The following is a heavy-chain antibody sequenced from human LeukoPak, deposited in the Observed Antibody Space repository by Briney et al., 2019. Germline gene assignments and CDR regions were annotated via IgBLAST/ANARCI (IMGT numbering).Heavy chain of an antibody. J-gene: IGHJ5*02. CDR1: GYTFTSYD. CDR2: MNPNSGNT. Sequence: ASVKVSCKASGYTFTSYDINWVRQATGQGLEWMGWMNPNSGNTGYAQKFQGRVTMTRNTSISTAYMELSRLRSDDTAVYYCARVISGSYRYSNWFDPWGQGTLVTVSS. V-gene: IGHV1-8*01. CDR3: ARVISGSYRYSNWFDP. D-gene: IGHD1-26*01.